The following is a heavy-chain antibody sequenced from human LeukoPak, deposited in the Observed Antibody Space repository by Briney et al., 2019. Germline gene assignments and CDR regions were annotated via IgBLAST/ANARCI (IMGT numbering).Heavy chain of an antibody. Sequence: GGSLGLSCAASGFTFRNYVIHWVRRAPGKGLEWVAVTSSDLNVKLYADSVRGRFTISRDNSRGTLYLQMNSLRPEDTAIYYCAREGYYGSGSPPSLYFDYWGQGTLVTVSS. D-gene: IGHD3-10*01. CDR2: TSSDLNVK. J-gene: IGHJ4*02. V-gene: IGHV3-30-3*01. CDR1: GFTFRNYV. CDR3: AREGYYGSGSPPSLYFDY.